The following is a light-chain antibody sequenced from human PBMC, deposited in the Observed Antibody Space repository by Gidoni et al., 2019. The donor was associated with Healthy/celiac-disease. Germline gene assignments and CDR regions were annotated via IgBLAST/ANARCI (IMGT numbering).Light chain of an antibody. CDR3: QQYDNHPQT. J-gene: IGKJ2*01. V-gene: IGKV1-33*01. Sequence: DIQMTPSPSSLSASVGDRVTITCQASQGISNYLNWYQQKPGKAPKLLIYDASNLETGVPSRFSGSGSGTDFTVTISSLQPEDIATYYCQQYDNHPQTFGQGTKLEIK. CDR2: DAS. CDR1: QGISNY.